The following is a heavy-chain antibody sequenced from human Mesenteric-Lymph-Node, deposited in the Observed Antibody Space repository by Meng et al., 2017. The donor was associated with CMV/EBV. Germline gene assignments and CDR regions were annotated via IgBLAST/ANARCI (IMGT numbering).Heavy chain of an antibody. CDR1: GFTFDDYA. J-gene: IGHJ6*02. V-gene: IGHV3-43D*03. D-gene: IGHD2-15*01. CDR3: ARVAVDFEGGMDV. CDR2: ISWDGGST. Sequence: GGSLRLSCAASGFTFDDYAMHWVRQAPGKGLEWVSLISWDGGSTYYADSVKGRFTISRDNAKNSLYLQMNSLRAEDTAVYYCARVAVDFEGGMDVWGQGTTVTVSS.